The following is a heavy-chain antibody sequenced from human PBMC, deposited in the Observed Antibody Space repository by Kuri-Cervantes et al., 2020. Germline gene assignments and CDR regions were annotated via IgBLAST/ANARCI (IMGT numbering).Heavy chain of an antibody. J-gene: IGHJ4*02. V-gene: IGHV1-2*02. D-gene: IGHD2/OR15-2a*01. CDR2: INPDSGGT. Sequence: ASVKVSCKASGYTFTAYYMHWVRQAPGQGLEWMGWINPDSGGTNYAQKFQGRVTMTRDTSISTAYLEVSSLGSDGTAVYYCARTLIGRTTWASAAGDYWGQGTLVTVSS. CDR3: ARTLIGRTTWASAAGDY. CDR1: GYTFTAYY.